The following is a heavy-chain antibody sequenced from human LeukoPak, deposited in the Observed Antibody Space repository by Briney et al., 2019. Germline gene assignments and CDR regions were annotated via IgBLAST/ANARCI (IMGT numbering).Heavy chain of an antibody. J-gene: IGHJ4*02. V-gene: IGHV3-43*01. CDR1: GFSFGDYF. CDR3: ARDRGGNTVGCDS. D-gene: IGHD4-23*01. Sequence: GGALRLSSAASGFSFGDYFMHWVRQRPGKGLEWVSLVSWAGDAVYYADSVRRRFTISRDNTKASLYLQMKSLKTADTALYFCARDRGGNTVGCDSWGQGTLVTVSS. CDR2: VSWAGDAV.